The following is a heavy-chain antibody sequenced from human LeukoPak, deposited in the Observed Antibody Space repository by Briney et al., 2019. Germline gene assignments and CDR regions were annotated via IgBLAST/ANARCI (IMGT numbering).Heavy chain of an antibody. J-gene: IGHJ4*02. V-gene: IGHV4-39*02. CDR3: ARDSLYNFWSGYYHTTYYFDY. CDR1: GGSISSSSYW. CDR2: IYYSGST. D-gene: IGHD3-3*01. Sequence: PSETLSLTCTVSGGSISSSSYWWGWIRQPPGKGLEWIANIYYSGSTHYNPSLKSRVTISIEKSKNQFSLKLSSVTAADTAVYYCARDSLYNFWSGYYHTTYYFDYWGQGTLVTVSS.